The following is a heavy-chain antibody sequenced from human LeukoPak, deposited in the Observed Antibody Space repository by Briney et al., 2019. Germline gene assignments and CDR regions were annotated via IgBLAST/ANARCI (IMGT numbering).Heavy chain of an antibody. CDR3: ARAVSGSLYGDFDF. D-gene: IGHD1-26*01. V-gene: IGHV1-8*01. J-gene: IGHJ4*02. Sequence: ASVKVSCKASGYTFTSYDINWVRQATGQGLEWMGWMNPNSGNTGHAQKFQGRVTMTRNTSISTAYMELSSLRSEDTAVYYCARAVSGSLYGDFDFWGQGTLVTVSA. CDR2: MNPNSGNT. CDR1: GYTFTSYD.